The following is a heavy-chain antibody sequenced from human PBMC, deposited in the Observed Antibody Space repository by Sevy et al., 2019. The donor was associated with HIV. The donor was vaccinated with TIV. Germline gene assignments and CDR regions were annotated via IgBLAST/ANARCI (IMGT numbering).Heavy chain of an antibody. D-gene: IGHD6-6*01. CDR2: IYYSGST. V-gene: IGHV4-61*01. Sequence: SESLSLTCTVSGGSVSSGSYYWSWIRQPPGKGLQWIGYIYYSGSTNYNPSLKSRVTISVDTSKNRFSLKLSSVTAADQVVYYCPRDKGSSGWFDPWGQGTLVTVSS. CDR1: GGSVSSGSYY. J-gene: IGHJ5*02. CDR3: PRDKGSSGWFDP.